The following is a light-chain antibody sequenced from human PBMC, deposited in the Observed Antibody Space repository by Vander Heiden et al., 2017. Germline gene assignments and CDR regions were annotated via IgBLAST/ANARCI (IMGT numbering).Light chain of an antibody. J-gene: IGLJ2*01. Sequence: SYELTQPPSASVSPGQTARITCSGDALPKQYAFWYQQKPGQAPVLVMYKDSERSSGIPDRFSGSSSGTTVTLTISGVQAEDEADYYCQSADSSGAEVVFGGGTKLT. CDR1: ALPKQY. CDR3: QSADSSGAEVV. V-gene: IGLV3-25*03. CDR2: KDS.